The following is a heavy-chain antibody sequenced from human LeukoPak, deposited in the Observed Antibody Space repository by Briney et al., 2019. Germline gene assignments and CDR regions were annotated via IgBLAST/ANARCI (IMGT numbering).Heavy chain of an antibody. Sequence: PGGSLRLSCAASGFSFSSYAMTWVRQAPGKGLEWVSSIDAGGGDTYHSDSVKGRFTISRDNSMNTLYLQMNSLRADDTAVYYCARTHGDILTGEDAFDIWGQGTMVTVSS. V-gene: IGHV3-23*01. J-gene: IGHJ3*02. CDR1: GFSFSSYA. D-gene: IGHD3-9*01. CDR3: ARTHGDILTGEDAFDI. CDR2: IDAGGGDT.